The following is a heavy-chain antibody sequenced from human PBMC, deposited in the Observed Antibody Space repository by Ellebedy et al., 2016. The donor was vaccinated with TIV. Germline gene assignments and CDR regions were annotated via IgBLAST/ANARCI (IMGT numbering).Heavy chain of an antibody. J-gene: IGHJ4*02. CDR2: ITSGSSTI. Sequence: PGGSLRLSCEASGFTVSNHVMGWVRQAPGKGLEWVSYITSGSSTIKYADSVKGRFTISRDNAKNSLYLQMNSLRTEDTAVYYCARVQLVWFESDCWGQGTLVTVSS. V-gene: IGHV3-48*01. CDR1: GFTVSNHV. D-gene: IGHD3-10*01. CDR3: ARVQLVWFESDC.